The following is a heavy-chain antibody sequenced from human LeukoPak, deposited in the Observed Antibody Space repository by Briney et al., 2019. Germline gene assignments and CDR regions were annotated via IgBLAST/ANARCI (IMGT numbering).Heavy chain of an antibody. D-gene: IGHD3-22*01. CDR2: ISGSGSYI. V-gene: IGHV3-21*05. J-gene: IGHJ4*02. Sequence: GRSLRLSCAASGFNFSNSGMHWVRQAPGKGLEWVSYISGSGSYINYADSMMGRFTASRDNAKNSLYLQMNSLRAEDTAVYYCARGEDDSSGYPEGVFDYWGQGTLVTVSS. CDR3: ARGEDDSSGYPEGVFDY. CDR1: GFNFSNSG.